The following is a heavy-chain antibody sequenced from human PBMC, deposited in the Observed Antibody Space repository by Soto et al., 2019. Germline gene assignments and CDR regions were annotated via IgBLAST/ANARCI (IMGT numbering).Heavy chain of an antibody. CDR3: ARDQGSGYFVY. CDR1: GGSISSGGYY. V-gene: IGHV4-31*03. D-gene: IGHD3-22*01. CDR2: IYYSGST. Sequence: QVQLQESGPGLVKPSQTLSLTCTVSGGSISSGGYYWSWIRQHPGKGLEWIGYIYYSGSTYYNPCHKSRVTISLATSKNQFSLKLSSVTAAATAVYYCARDQGSGYFVYWGQGTLVTVSS. J-gene: IGHJ4*02.